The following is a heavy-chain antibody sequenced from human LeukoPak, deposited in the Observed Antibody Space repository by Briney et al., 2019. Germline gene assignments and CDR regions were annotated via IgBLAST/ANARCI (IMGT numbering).Heavy chain of an antibody. CDR1: GFPFSTCS. D-gene: IGHD5-12*01. V-gene: IGHV3-23*01. CDR3: VKDRPTWPIDY. CDR2: IITRGGNT. Sequence: GGSLRLSCAASGFPFSTCSMSWVRQPPGRGGEWVFAIITRGGNTYYQASVKGRFTISGDNAKKTMYQQMNSLRAEDTGVYYCVKDRPTWPIDYWGQGTLVTVSS. J-gene: IGHJ4*02.